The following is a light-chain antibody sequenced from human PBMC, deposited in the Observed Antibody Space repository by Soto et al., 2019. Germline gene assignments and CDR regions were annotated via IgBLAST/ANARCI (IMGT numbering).Light chain of an antibody. CDR2: DVS. V-gene: IGLV2-11*01. CDR1: SSDFGGYKY. Sequence: QSALTQPRSVSGSPGQSVTISCTGTSSDFGGYKYVSWYQQHPDKAPKLMIYDVSKRPSGVPDRFSGSKSGNTASLTISGLQAEDEADYYCCSYAGNYVFGTGTKVTVL. CDR3: CSYAGNYV. J-gene: IGLJ1*01.